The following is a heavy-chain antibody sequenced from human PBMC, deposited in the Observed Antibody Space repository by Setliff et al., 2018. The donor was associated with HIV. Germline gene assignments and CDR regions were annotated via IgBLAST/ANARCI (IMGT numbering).Heavy chain of an antibody. CDR3: ARGGGYDRSGYYPFDY. Sequence: ASETLSLTCAVYGGSLSGYHWSWIRLSPEKGLEWIGEINHSGSTNYNPSLKSRVTMSVDTSKNQFSLKLSSVTAADTAVYYCARGGGYDRSGYYPFDYWGQGTPVTVSS. D-gene: IGHD3-22*01. V-gene: IGHV4-34*01. CDR2: INHSGST. CDR1: GGSLSGYH. J-gene: IGHJ4*02.